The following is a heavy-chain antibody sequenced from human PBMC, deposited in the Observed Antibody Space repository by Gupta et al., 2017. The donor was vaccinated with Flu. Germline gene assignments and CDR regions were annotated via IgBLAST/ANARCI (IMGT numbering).Heavy chain of an antibody. V-gene: IGHV4-39*01. D-gene: IGHD4-17*01. J-gene: IGHJ4*02. Sequence: QLQLQESGPGLVKPSETLSLTCTVSGGSISSSSYYWGWIRQPPGKGLEWIGSIYYSGSTYYNPSLKSRVTISVDTSKNQFSLKLSSVTAADTAVYYCASGRATVTPVSSGGRGGWPIDYWGQGTLVTVSS. CDR3: ASGRATVTPVSSGGRGGWPIDY. CDR2: IYYSGST. CDR1: GGSISSSSYY.